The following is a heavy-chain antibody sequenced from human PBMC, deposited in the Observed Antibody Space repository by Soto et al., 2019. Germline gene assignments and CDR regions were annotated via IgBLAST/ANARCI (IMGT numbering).Heavy chain of an antibody. D-gene: IGHD3-16*01. CDR2: VYTSGTT. J-gene: IGHJ4*02. V-gene: IGHV4-4*07. CDR1: GGSISSYF. Sequence: SDTLSITCTVSGGSISSYFWTWIRQPAGKGLEWIGRVYTSGTTNYNPSLKSRVTISVDTSKNQFSLQLSSVTAADTAVYYCARLGTNGQTLDYWGPGTLVTVSS. CDR3: ARLGTNGQTLDY.